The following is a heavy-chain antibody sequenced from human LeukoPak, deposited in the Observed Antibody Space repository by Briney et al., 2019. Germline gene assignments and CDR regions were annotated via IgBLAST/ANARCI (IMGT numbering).Heavy chain of an antibody. CDR3: ARVATSSGQPFGDAFDI. Sequence: KASETLSLTCTVSGGSISSSSYYWGWIRQPPGKGLEWIGSIYYSGSTYYNPSLKSRVTISVDTSKNQFSLKLSSVTAADTAVYYCARVATSSGQPFGDAFDIWGQGTMVTVSS. J-gene: IGHJ3*02. CDR2: IYYSGST. V-gene: IGHV4-39*07. D-gene: IGHD5-12*01. CDR1: GGSISSSSYY.